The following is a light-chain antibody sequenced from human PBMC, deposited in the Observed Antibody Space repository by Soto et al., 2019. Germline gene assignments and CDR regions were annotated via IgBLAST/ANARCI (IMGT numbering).Light chain of an antibody. CDR2: AAS. CDR3: QQSYSTPWT. Sequence: DIQMTQSPSSLSASVGDRVTITCRASQSISSYLNWYQQKPGKAPKLLIYAASSLQSGVPSRFSGSGSGTDFTPTISSLQPEDFATYYCQQSYSTPWTLGQGTKGEIK. J-gene: IGKJ1*01. V-gene: IGKV1-39*01. CDR1: QSISSY.